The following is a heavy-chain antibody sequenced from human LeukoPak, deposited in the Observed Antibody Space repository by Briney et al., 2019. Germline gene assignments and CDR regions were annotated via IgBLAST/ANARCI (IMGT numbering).Heavy chain of an antibody. CDR1: GFTFTSSA. V-gene: IGHV1-58*02. J-gene: IGHJ5*02. CDR3: AAGGGGVLDP. Sequence: SVKVSCKASGFTFTSSAMQWVRQARGQRLEWIGWIVVGSGNTNYAQKFQERVTITRDMSTSTAYMELSSLGSEDPAVYYCAAGGGGVLDPWGQGTLVTVSS. CDR2: IVVGSGNT. D-gene: IGHD3-16*01.